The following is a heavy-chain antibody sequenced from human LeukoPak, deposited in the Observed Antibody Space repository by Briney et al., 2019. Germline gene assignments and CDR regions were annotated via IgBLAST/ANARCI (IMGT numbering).Heavy chain of an antibody. CDR3: ARDAGRGGDCDY. CDR1: GFTLRRDW. D-gene: IGHD2-21*02. J-gene: IGHJ4*02. CDR2: IDFHGSIT. Sequence: GSPRPSCAAPGFTLRRDWMHWVRQTPGEGVGWVSRIDFHGSITDYADSVKGRFTISRDNAKNTLYLQMNNLRAEDTAVYYCARDAGRGGDCDYWGQGTLVTVSS. V-gene: IGHV3-74*01.